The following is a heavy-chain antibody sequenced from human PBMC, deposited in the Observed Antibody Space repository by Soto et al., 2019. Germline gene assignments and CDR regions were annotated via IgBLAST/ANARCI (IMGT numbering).Heavy chain of an antibody. J-gene: IGHJ3*02. CDR1: GFTFSSYW. V-gene: IGHV3-7*05. CDR3: ARVKGVIVIYDAFDI. Sequence: EVQLVESGGGLVQPGGSLRISCAASGFTFSSYWMSWVRQAPGKGLEWVANIKQDGSEKYNVDTVKGRFTISRDNAKNSLYLQMNRLRAEDTAVYYCARVKGVIVIYDAFDIWGQGTMVTVSS. CDR2: IKQDGSEK. D-gene: IGHD3-16*02.